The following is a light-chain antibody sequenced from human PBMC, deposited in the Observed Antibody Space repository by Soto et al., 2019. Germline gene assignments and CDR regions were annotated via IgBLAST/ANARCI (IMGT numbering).Light chain of an antibody. CDR3: QSYDSSLRGRV. J-gene: IGLJ3*02. CDR2: GNS. Sequence: QSVLTQPPSVSGAPGQRVTISCTGSSSNIGAGYDVHWYQQLPGTAPKLLIYGNSNRPSGVPDRFSGSKSGTSASLAITGLQAEDEADYYCQSYDSSLRGRVFGGGTKL. CDR1: SSNIGAGYD. V-gene: IGLV1-40*01.